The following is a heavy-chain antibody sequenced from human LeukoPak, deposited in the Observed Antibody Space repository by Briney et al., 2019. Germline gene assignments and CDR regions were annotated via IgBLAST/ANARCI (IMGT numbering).Heavy chain of an antibody. CDR1: GGTFSSYA. CDR3: ARLSRDGYNLGDYYYYMDV. Sequence: SVKVSCKASGGTFSSYAISWVRQAPGQGLEWMGGIIPIFGTANYAQKFQGRVTITTDESTSTAYMELSSLRSEDTAVYYCARLSRDGYNLGDYYYYMDVWGKGTTVTVSS. CDR2: IIPIFGTA. J-gene: IGHJ6*03. V-gene: IGHV1-69*05. D-gene: IGHD5-24*01.